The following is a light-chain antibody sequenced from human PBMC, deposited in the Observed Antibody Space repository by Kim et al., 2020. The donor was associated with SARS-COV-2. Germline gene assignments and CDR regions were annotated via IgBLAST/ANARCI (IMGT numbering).Light chain of an antibody. Sequence: SYELTQPPSVSVAPGKTARITCGGNNIGSKSVHWYQQKPGQAPVLVIYYDSDRPSGIPERFSGSNSGNTATLTISRVEAGAEADSYCQVWDSRSDIYVFG. CDR1: NIGSKS. J-gene: IGLJ1*01. CDR3: QVWDSRSDIYV. V-gene: IGLV3-21*04. CDR2: YDS.